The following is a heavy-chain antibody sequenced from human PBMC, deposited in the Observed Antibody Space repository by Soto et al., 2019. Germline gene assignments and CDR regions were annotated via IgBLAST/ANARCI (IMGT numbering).Heavy chain of an antibody. Sequence: GFLRLFCAASGFTFSSYIMNWVRQAPGKGLEWVSSISSSSSYIYYADSVKGRFTISRDNAKNSLYLQMNSLRAEDTAVYYCARDRRRTTIFGVAADAFDIWGQGTMVTVS. CDR1: GFTFSSYI. CDR2: ISSSSSYI. J-gene: IGHJ3*02. D-gene: IGHD3-3*01. CDR3: ARDRRRTTIFGVAADAFDI. V-gene: IGHV3-21*01.